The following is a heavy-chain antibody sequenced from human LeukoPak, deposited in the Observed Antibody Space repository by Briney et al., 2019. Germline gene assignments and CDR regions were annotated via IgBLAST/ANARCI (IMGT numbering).Heavy chain of an antibody. CDR2: INQDGTEK. D-gene: IGHD3-10*01. CDR3: AKVAKYYYGSETYYFFEH. J-gene: IGHJ4*02. Sequence: GGSLRLSCAASGFTFTTYWMTWVRQAPGKGLEWVANINQDGTEKYYVDSVKGRFTISRDNAKNSLYLQMNSLRVEDTAVYYCAKVAKYYYGSETYYFFEHWGQGTRVTASS. CDR1: GFTFTTYW. V-gene: IGHV3-7*01.